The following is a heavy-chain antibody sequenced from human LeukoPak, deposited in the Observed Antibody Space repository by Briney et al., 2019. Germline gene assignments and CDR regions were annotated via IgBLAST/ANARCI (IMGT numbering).Heavy chain of an antibody. CDR2: ISSSGTTI. CDR3: ARGGGYGSGSHYYFDY. D-gene: IGHD3-10*01. V-gene: IGHV3-11*01. J-gene: IGHJ4*02. CDR1: AFTFTDYY. Sequence: GGSLRLSCAASAFTFTDYYMSWIRQAPGKGLEWVSYISSSGTTIYYADSVKGRFTISRDNAKNSLYLQMNSLRAEDTAVYYCARGGGYGSGSHYYFDYWGQGTLVTVSS.